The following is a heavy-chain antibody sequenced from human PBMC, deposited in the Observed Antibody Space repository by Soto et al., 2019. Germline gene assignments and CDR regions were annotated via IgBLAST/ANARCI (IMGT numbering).Heavy chain of an antibody. D-gene: IGHD1-26*01. CDR3: AREPPTGMDV. V-gene: IGHV3-74*01. Sequence: EVQLLESGGGLVQPGGSLRLSCAASGFTFSSYAMSWVRQAPGKGLEWVSRINSDGSSTSYADSVKGRFTISRDNAKNTLYLQMNSLRAEDTAVYYCAREPPTGMDVWGQGTTVTVSS. CDR2: INSDGSST. J-gene: IGHJ6*02. CDR1: GFTFSSYA.